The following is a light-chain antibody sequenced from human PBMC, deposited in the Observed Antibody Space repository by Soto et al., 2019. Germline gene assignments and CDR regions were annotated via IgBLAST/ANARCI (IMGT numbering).Light chain of an antibody. Sequence: DIQMTQSPSTLSASVGDRVTITCRASQSISSWLAWYQQKPGKAPKLLIYKASSLESGVPSRFSGSGSGTEFTLTISSLQPDDFATYYCQQYNSYSGGFGGGTKVEIK. CDR1: QSISSW. J-gene: IGKJ4*01. V-gene: IGKV1-5*03. CDR2: KAS. CDR3: QQYNSYSGG.